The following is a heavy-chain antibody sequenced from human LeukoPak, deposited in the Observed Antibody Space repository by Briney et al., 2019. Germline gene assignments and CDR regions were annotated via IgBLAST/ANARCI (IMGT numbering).Heavy chain of an antibody. CDR1: GFTFSSYW. D-gene: IGHD3-10*01. J-gene: IGHJ4*02. CDR3: ARGRYYSWDYFDY. V-gene: IGHV3-74*01. Sequence: GGSLRLSCAASGFTFSSYWMHWVRQAPGKGLVWVSRINSDGSSTSYADSVKGRFTISRDNAKNALYLQMNSLRAEDTAVYYCARGRYYSWDYFDYWGQGTLVTVSS. CDR2: INSDGSST.